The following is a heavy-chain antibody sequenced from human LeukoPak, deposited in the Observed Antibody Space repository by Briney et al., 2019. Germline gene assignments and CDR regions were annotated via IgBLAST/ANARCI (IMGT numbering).Heavy chain of an antibody. CDR3: ASLDY. J-gene: IGHJ4*02. V-gene: IGHV3-74*01. Sequence: GGSLRLSCATSGFTFSIYWVHWVRQAPGKGLVWVSSINSDGSSTSYADSVKGRFTISRDNAKNTLYLQMNTLRAEDTAVYYCASLDYWGQGTPVTVSS. CDR1: GFTFSIYW. CDR2: INSDGSST.